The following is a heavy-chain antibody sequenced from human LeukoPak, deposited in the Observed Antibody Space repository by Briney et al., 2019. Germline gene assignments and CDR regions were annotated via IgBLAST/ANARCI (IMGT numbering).Heavy chain of an antibody. Sequence: PGGSLRLSCAASGFTFSSYAMHWVRQAPGKGMEWVAVISYDGSNKYYADSVKGRFTISRDNSKNTLYLQMNSLRAEDTAVYYCARDRVEDIVVVPAASWVYYHGMDVWGQGTTVTVSS. CDR2: ISYDGSNK. V-gene: IGHV3-30-3*01. CDR3: ARDRVEDIVVVPAASWVYYHGMDV. D-gene: IGHD2-2*01. J-gene: IGHJ6*02. CDR1: GFTFSSYA.